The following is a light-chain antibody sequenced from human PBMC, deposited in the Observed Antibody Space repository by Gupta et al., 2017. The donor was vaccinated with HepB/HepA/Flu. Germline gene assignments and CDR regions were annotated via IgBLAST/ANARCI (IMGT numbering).Light chain of an antibody. CDR2: DVS. CDR3: SSYTSSSPPYV. Sequence: QSALTQPASVSGSPGQSITISCPGTSSDVGGYNYVSWYQQHPGKAPKLMIYDVSNRPSGVSNRFSGSKSGNTASLTISWLQAEDEADYYCSSYTSSSPPYVFGTGTKVTVL. J-gene: IGLJ1*01. V-gene: IGLV2-14*01. CDR1: SSDVGGYNY.